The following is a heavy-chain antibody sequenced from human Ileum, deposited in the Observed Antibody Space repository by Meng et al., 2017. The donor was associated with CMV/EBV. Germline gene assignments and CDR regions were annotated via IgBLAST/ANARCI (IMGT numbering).Heavy chain of an antibody. CDR1: GFTFSNAW. CDR2: ISAYNGNT. V-gene: IGHV1-18*04. CDR3: ARDLLLFSGPHDAFDI. J-gene: IGHJ3*02. Sequence: SCAASGFTFSNAWMSWVRQAPGQGLEWMGWISAYNGNTNYAQKFQGRVTMTTDTSTSTAYMELRSLRSDDPAVYYCARDLLLFSGPHDAFDIWGQGTMVTVSS. D-gene: IGHD3-10*01.